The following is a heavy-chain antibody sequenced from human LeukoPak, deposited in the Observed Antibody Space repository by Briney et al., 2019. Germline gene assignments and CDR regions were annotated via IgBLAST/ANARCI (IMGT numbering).Heavy chain of an antibody. CDR1: GFVFSDYP. CDR2: ISFDGSHQ. Sequence: GRSLRLSCSASGFVFSDYPLHWIRQSPGKGPEWVAVISFDGSHQYYADSVKGRFTVSRDTSKNTLYLQMNSLRAEDTAVYYCAASTHDFWSGAANWFDPWGQGTLVTVSS. D-gene: IGHD3-3*01. V-gene: IGHV3-30*07. CDR3: AASTHDFWSGAANWFDP. J-gene: IGHJ5*02.